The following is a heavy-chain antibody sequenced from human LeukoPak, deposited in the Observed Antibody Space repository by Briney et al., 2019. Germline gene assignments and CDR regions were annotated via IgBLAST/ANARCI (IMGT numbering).Heavy chain of an antibody. Sequence: SETLSLTCTVSGASISNYYWTWIRQPAGEGLEWIGRTYSSGNTNYNPSLKSRVTMSLDTSKNQFSLRLSSVTAADTAVYYCARARGGGGSYGHFDYWGQGTLVTVSS. V-gene: IGHV4-4*07. CDR2: TYSSGNT. J-gene: IGHJ4*02. CDR3: ARARGGGGSYGHFDY. CDR1: GASISNYY. D-gene: IGHD2-21*02.